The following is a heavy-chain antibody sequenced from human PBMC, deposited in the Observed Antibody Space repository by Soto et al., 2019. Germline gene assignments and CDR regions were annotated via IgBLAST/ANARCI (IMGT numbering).Heavy chain of an antibody. CDR3: ARSPPSLYYYYYGMDV. CDR2: SYYSGST. Sequence: SETLSLTCTVSGGSVSSGSNYWTWIRQPPGKGLEWIGYSYYSGSTSYNPSLKSRVTISVDTSKNQFSLKLSSVTAADTAIYYCARSPPSLYYYYYGMDVWGQGTTVTVSS. CDR1: GGSVSSGSNY. V-gene: IGHV4-61*01. J-gene: IGHJ6*02.